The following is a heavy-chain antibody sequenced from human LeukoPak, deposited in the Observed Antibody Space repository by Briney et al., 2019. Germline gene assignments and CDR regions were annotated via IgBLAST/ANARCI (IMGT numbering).Heavy chain of an antibody. CDR1: GGSISSYY. J-gene: IGHJ4*02. D-gene: IGHD3-22*01. Sequence: PSETLSLTCTVSGGSISSYYWNWIRQPPGKGLEWIGYIYYSGSTNYNPSLKSRVTISVDTSKNQFSLKLSSVTAADTAVYYCARGADSSGYYSIFYFDYWGQGTLVTVFS. CDR2: IYYSGST. CDR3: ARGADSSGYYSIFYFDY. V-gene: IGHV4-59*01.